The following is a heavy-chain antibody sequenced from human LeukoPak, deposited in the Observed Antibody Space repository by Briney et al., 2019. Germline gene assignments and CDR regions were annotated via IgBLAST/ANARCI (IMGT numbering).Heavy chain of an antibody. CDR3: AKDYKYAFDN. Sequence: GGSLRLSCAASGFTFSDYSMNWVRQAPGKGLEWISYIWIDSGNTNYADSVKSRFTISGDKAKNSLYLQMNSLRVEDTAVYYCAKDYKYAFDNWGQGTLVTVSS. V-gene: IGHV3-48*01. CDR2: IWIDSGNT. D-gene: IGHD5-24*01. CDR1: GFTFSDYS. J-gene: IGHJ4*02.